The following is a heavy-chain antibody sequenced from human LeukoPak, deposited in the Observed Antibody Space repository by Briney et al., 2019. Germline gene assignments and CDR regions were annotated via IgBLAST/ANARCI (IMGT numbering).Heavy chain of an antibody. D-gene: IGHD3-10*01. CDR2: IYYSGST. Sequence: PSETLSLTCTVSGGSISRYYWSWIRQPPGKGLEWIGYIYYSGSTNYNPSLKSRVTISVDTSKNQFSLKLSSVTAADTAVYYCARHEPPYYYGVSGWFDPWGQGTLVTVSS. CDR1: GGSISRYY. CDR3: ARHEPPYYYGVSGWFDP. J-gene: IGHJ5*02. V-gene: IGHV4-59*08.